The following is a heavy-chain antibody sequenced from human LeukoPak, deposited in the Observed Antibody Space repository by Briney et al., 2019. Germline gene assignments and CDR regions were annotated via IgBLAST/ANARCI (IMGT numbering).Heavy chain of an antibody. D-gene: IGHD5-18*01. V-gene: IGHV1-69*13. CDR3: AKEGDTALVAGYFDL. CDR1: GGTFGSYV. J-gene: IGHJ2*01. Sequence: SVKVSCKASGGTFGSYVISWVRQAPGQGLEWMGGIIPIFGTAHYAQKFQGRLTITADESTSTVYMEMSSLRSEDTAMYYCAKEGDTALVAGYFDLWGRGTLVTVSS. CDR2: IIPIFGTA.